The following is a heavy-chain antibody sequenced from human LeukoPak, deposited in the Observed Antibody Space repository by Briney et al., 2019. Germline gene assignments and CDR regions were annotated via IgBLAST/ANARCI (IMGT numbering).Heavy chain of an antibody. D-gene: IGHD6-19*01. CDR3: AKDYTSGPVAGTVGY. CDR2: ISYDGSNK. V-gene: IGHV3-30*18. CDR1: GFTFSSYG. J-gene: IGHJ4*02. Sequence: GGSLRLSCAAPGFTFSSYGMHWVRQAPGKGPEWVAVISYDGSNKYYADSVKGRFTISRDNSKNTLYLQMNSLRAGDTAVYYCAKDYTSGPVAGTVGYWGQGTLVTVSS.